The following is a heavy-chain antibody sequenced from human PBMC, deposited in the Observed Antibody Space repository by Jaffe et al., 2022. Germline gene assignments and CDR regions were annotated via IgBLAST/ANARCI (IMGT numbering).Heavy chain of an antibody. CDR1: GGSISSSSYY. Sequence: QLQLQESGPGLVKPSETLSLTCTVSGGSISSSSYYWGWIRQPPGKGLEWIGSIYYSGSTYYNPSLKSRVTISVDTSKNQFSLKLSSVTAADTAVYYCARHESGGVLVVYARPRGNNWFDPWGQGTLVTVSS. J-gene: IGHJ5*02. V-gene: IGHV4-39*01. CDR2: IYYSGST. D-gene: IGHD2-8*02. CDR3: ARHESGGVLVVYARPRGNNWFDP.